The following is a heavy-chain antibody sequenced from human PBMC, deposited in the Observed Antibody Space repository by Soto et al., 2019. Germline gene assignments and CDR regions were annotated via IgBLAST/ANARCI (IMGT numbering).Heavy chain of an antibody. V-gene: IGHV3-23*01. D-gene: IGHD3-10*01. J-gene: IGHJ5*02. Sequence: HPGGSLRLSCAASGFTFSSYAMSWVRQAPGKELEWVSAISGSGGNTYYADTVKGRFTISRDNSKNTLYLQMNSLRAEDTAVYYCAKDSSLWFGDWFDPWGQGTLVTVSS. CDR1: GFTFSSYA. CDR2: ISGSGGNT. CDR3: AKDSSLWFGDWFDP.